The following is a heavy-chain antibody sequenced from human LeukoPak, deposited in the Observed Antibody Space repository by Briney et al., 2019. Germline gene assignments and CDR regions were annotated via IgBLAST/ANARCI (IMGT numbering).Heavy chain of an antibody. J-gene: IGHJ4*02. V-gene: IGHV1-69*05. D-gene: IGHD2-21*02. CDR3: ASSGGGDCYSCGYFDY. CDR2: IIPIFGTA. CDR1: GGTFSSYA. Sequence: SVKVSCKASGGTFSSYAISWVRQAPGQGLEWLGRIIPIFGTANYAQKFQGRVTITTDESTSTAYMELSSLRSEDTAVYYCASSGGGDCYSCGYFDYWGQGTLVTVSS.